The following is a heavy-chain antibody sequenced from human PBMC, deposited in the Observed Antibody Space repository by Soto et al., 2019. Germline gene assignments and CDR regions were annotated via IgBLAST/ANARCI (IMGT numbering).Heavy chain of an antibody. J-gene: IGHJ6*02. V-gene: IGHV3-23*01. Sequence: LRLSCADSGFTFSSYAMSWVRQAPGKGLEWVSAISGSGGSTYYADSVKGRFTISRDDSKNTLYLQMNSLRAEDTAVYYCAKGDFGVDVLYYYYYGMDVWGQGTTVTVSS. CDR2: ISGSGGST. CDR1: GFTFSSYA. D-gene: IGHD3-3*01. CDR3: AKGDFGVDVLYYYYYGMDV.